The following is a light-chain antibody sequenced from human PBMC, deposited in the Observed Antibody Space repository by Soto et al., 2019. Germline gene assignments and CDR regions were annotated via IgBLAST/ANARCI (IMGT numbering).Light chain of an antibody. CDR3: QQYTSWPYT. Sequence: IVMTQSPATLSVSPGERVTLSCRASQSISSDLAWYQQKPGQAPRLLIYGASTRATGIPARFSGSGSETEFTLTISSLQSKDFAVYYCQQYTSWPYTFGQGSKLEIK. CDR2: GAS. J-gene: IGKJ2*01. CDR1: QSISSD. V-gene: IGKV3-15*01.